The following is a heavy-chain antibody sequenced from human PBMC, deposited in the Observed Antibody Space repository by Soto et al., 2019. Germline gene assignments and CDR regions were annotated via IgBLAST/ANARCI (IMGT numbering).Heavy chain of an antibody. CDR2: ISHSGST. V-gene: IGHV4-4*02. D-gene: IGHD3-3*02. J-gene: IGHJ4*02. Sequence: SETLSLTYSVSGDSINISHWWNWFLHPPLKGLEWIGQISHSGSTNYNPSLTSRVTISVDKSKNHFSLKLTSVTAADTAVYYCAARHFWSGPWTHTRLDSWGQGTLVTVS. CDR1: GDSINISHW. CDR3: AARHFWSGPWTHTRLDS.